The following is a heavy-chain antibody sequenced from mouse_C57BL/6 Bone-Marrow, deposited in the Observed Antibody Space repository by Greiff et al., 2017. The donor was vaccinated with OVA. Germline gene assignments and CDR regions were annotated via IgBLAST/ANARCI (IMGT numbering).Heavy chain of an antibody. CDR1: GYTFTDYE. CDR3: TREITTVATYY. J-gene: IGHJ2*01. V-gene: IGHV1-15*01. Sequence: VQLQQSGAELVRPGASVTLSCKASGYTFTDYEMHWVKQTPVHGLEWIGAIYPETGGTAYNQKFKGKATLTADKSSNTAYMELRSLTSEDSAVYYCTREITTVATYYWGQGTTLTVSS. CDR2: IYPETGGT. D-gene: IGHD1-1*01.